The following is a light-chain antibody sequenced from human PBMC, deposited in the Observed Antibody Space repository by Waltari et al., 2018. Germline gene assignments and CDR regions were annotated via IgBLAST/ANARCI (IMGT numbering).Light chain of an antibody. Sequence: DIQMTQSPSSLSASVGDRVTITCRASENVNNYLNWYQLKPGKAPKLLIYKASTLQSGVPSRFSCSGSGTDYTFTISSLQSEDVATYYCQHNYGTPLTFGGGTKVEIK. CDR1: ENVNNY. CDR2: KAS. V-gene: IGKV1-39*01. J-gene: IGKJ4*01. CDR3: QHNYGTPLT.